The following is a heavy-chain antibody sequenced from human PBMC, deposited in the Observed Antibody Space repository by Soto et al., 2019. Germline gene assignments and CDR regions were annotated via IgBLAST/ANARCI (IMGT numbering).Heavy chain of an antibody. Sequence: SENLCLTCTVSGGSISRGGYYWCWIRQHPGKGLEWIGHVYHSGSTYYNPSLKSRVTISVDTSKNQFSLMLSSVTAADTAVYYFARALVTDYISRVCHPYFAMDVCGQAPSVTGSS. CDR3: ARALVTDYISRVCHPYFAMDV. V-gene: IGHV4-31*03. J-gene: IGHJ6*02. CDR1: GGSISRGGYY. D-gene: IGHD2-2*01. CDR2: VYHSGST.